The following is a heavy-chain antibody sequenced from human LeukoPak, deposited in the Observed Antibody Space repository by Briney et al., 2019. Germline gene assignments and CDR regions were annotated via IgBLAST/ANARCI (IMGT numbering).Heavy chain of an antibody. J-gene: IGHJ4*02. CDR3: ARDGSLTGTSLSLSFDY. D-gene: IGHD1-7*01. V-gene: IGHV1-69*04. CDR1: GGTFSNYA. CDR2: IIPILGIA. Sequence: ASVKVSCKASGGTFSNYAISWVRQAPGQGLEWMGRIIPILGIAKYAQKFQGRVTVTADKSTSRAYMELSSLRSEDTAVYYCARDGSLTGTSLSLSFDYWGQGTLVTVSS.